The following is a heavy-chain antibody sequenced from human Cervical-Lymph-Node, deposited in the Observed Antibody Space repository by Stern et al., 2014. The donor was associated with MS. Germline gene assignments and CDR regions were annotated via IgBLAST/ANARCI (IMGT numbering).Heavy chain of an antibody. CDR3: ARDEIGQTTTHYYYYGMDV. CDR1: GGTFSSQT. D-gene: IGHD1-1*01. CDR2: INTISGAA. Sequence: QEQLVQYGAEVKKPGSSVQVSCKASGGTFSSQTISWVRQAPGQGLEWLGGINTISGAAHYAQQLQRRVTITADVYTRSDYMQPWGLRSNDTAVYYCARDEIGQTTTHYYYYGMDVWGQGTTVTVSS. V-gene: IGHV1-69*01. J-gene: IGHJ6*02.